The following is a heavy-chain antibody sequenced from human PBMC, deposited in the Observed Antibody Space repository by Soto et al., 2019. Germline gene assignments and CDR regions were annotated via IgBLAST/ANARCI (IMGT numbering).Heavy chain of an antibody. CDR3: AHRILRTVFGLVTTTAIYFYF. V-gene: IGHV2-5*02. CDR1: GFSLTTSGVG. Sequence: QITLNESGPTVVKPAETLTLTCTFSGFSLTTSGVGVGWIRQSPGKAPEWLALMYWDDDKLYSASLKSTLTITKDTSKNQVVLTMASVDPADTATYYCAHRILRTVFGLVTTTAIYFYFWGQGTPFVVSS. D-gene: IGHD3-3*01. CDR2: MYWDDDK. J-gene: IGHJ4*02.